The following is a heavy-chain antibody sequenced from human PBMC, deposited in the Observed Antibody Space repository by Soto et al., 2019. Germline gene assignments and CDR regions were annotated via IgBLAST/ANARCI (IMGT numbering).Heavy chain of an antibody. CDR3: ARRPPSYSRDGVYYYYYGMDV. CDR2: IDPSDSYT. CDR1: GYSFTSYW. V-gene: IGHV5-10-1*01. Sequence: PGESLKISCKGSGYSFTSYWISWVRQMPGKGLEWMGRIDPSDSYTNYSPSFQGHVTISADKSISTAYLQWSSLKPSDTAMYYCARRPPSYSRDGVYYYYYGMDVWGQGTTVTVSS. D-gene: IGHD6-13*01. J-gene: IGHJ6*02.